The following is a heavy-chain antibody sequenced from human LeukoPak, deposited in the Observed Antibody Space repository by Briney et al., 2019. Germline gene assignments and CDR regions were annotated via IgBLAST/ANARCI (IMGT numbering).Heavy chain of an antibody. CDR3: ARDRAAAGKNWFDP. Sequence: ASVKVSCKASGYTFTSYDINWVRQATGQGLEWMGWMNPNSGNTGYAQKFQGRVTITRNTSISTAYMELGSLRSEDTAVYYCARDRAAAGKNWFDPWGQGTLVTVSS. V-gene: IGHV1-8*03. J-gene: IGHJ5*02. D-gene: IGHD6-13*01. CDR1: GYTFTSYD. CDR2: MNPNSGNT.